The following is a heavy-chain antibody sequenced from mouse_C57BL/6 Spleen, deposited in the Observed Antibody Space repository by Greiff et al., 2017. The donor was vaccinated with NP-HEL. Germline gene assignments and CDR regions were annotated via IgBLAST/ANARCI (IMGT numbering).Heavy chain of an antibody. CDR1: GYTFTSYT. Sequence: QVQLQQSGAELARPGASVKMSCKASGYTFTSYTMHWVKQRPGQGLEWIGYINPSSGYTKYNQKFKDKATLTADKSSSTAYMQLSSLTSEDSAVYYCARGGETEYYFDYWGQGTTLTVSS. D-gene: IGHD4-1*01. V-gene: IGHV1-4*01. CDR2: INPSSGYT. J-gene: IGHJ2*01. CDR3: ARGGETEYYFDY.